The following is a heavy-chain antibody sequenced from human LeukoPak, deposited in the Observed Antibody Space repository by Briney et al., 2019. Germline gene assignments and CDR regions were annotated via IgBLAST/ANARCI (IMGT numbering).Heavy chain of an antibody. CDR3: ARKLWFGEFPLGP. J-gene: IGHJ5*02. V-gene: IGHV3-48*03. CDR1: GFTFSSYE. Sequence: GGSLRLSCAASGFTFSSYEMNWVRQAPGKGLEWVSYISSSGSTIYYADSVKGRFTISRDNAKNSLYLQMNSLRAEDMAVYYCARKLWFGEFPLGPWGQGTLVTVSS. D-gene: IGHD3-10*01. CDR2: ISSSGSTI.